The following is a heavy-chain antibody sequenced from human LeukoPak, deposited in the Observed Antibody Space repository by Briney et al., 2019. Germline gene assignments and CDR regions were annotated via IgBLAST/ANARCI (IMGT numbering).Heavy chain of an antibody. Sequence: PGGSLRLSCVASGFTVSINYVSWVRQAPGKGLEWVSSISSSSSYIYYADSVKGRFTISRDNAKNSLYLQMNSLRAEDTAVYYCARTAISLNFDYWGQGTLVTVSS. V-gene: IGHV3-21*01. D-gene: IGHD5-18*01. CDR3: ARTAISLNFDY. CDR2: ISSSSSYI. J-gene: IGHJ4*02. CDR1: GFTVSINY.